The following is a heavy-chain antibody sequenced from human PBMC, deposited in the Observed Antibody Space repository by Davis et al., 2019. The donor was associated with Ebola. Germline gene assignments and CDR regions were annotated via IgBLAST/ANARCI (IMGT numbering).Heavy chain of an antibody. CDR2: INDSGST. D-gene: IGHD3-3*01. CDR1: GGSFSGYY. J-gene: IGHJ5*02. Sequence: MPSETLSLTCAVYGGSFSGYYWSWIRQPPGKGLEWIGEINDSGSTNHNPSLKSRVTISTDTSKNQFSLKLRSVTAADTAVYYCARQGWSGYSLRHWLDPWGRGTLVTVSS. V-gene: IGHV4-34*01. CDR3: ARQGWSGYSLRHWLDP.